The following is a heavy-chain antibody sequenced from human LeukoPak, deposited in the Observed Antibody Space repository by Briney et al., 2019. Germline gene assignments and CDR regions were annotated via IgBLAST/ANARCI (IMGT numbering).Heavy chain of an antibody. D-gene: IGHD6-13*01. CDR3: ARTGYSSSRFDY. J-gene: IGHJ4*02. CDR1: TLTFTGYS. V-gene: IGHV3-48*01. CDR2: ISTSSSTI. Sequence: GGSLRLSCAASTLTFTGYSVNWVRQAPGKGLEWVSYISTSSSTIYYADSVKGRFTISRDNAKNSLYLQMNGLRAEDTAMYYCARTGYSSSRFDYWGQGTLVTVSS.